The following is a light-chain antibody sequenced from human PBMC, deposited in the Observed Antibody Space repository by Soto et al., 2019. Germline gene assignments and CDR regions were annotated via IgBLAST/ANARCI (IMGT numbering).Light chain of an antibody. V-gene: IGLV2-23*02. CDR1: SSDGGSYNL. Sequence: QSALTQPASVSGSPRQSITISCTGASSDGGSYNLVSWYQHHPGKAPKLIIYDVTMRPSGVSTRFSGSKSGNTASLTISGLQPEDEADYYCCSYAGVLTYALFGGGTKLTVL. CDR3: CSYAGVLTYAL. CDR2: DVT. J-gene: IGLJ3*02.